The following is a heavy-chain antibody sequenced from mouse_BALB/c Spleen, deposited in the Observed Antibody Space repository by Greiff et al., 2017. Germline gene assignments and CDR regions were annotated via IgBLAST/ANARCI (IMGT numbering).Heavy chain of an antibody. Sequence: VQLQQSGAELVKPGASVKLSCTASGFNIKDTYMHWVKQRPEQGLEWIGRIDPANGNTKYDPKFQGKATITADTSSNTAYLQLSSLTSEDTAVYYCARGVYDYDVDYYAMDYWGQGTSVTVSS. J-gene: IGHJ4*01. CDR3: ARGVYDYDVDYYAMDY. D-gene: IGHD2-4*01. CDR1: GFNIKDTY. V-gene: IGHV14-3*02. CDR2: IDPANGNT.